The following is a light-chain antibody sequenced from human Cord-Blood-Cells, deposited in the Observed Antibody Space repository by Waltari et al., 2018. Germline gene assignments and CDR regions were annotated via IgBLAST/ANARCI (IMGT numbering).Light chain of an antibody. CDR3: QQSYSTPYS. V-gene: IGKV1-39*01. CDR1: QSISSY. J-gene: IGKJ2*03. Sequence: DIQMTQSSSSLSASVGDRVTITCRASQSISSYLNWYQQKPGKAPKLLIYAAASLQSGVPSRFSGSGYGTDFTLTISSLQPEDFATYYCQQSYSTPYSFGQGTKLEIK. CDR2: AAA.